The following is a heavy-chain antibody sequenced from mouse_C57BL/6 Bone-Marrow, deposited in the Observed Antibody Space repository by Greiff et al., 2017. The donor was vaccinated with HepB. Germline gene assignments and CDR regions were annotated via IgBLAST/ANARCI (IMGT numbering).Heavy chain of an antibody. D-gene: IGHD2-2*01. V-gene: IGHV1-72*01. Sequence: QVQLQQPGAELVKPGASVKLSCKASGYTFTSYWMHWVKQRPGRGLEWIGRIYPNSGGTKYNEKFKSKATIAVDKPSSTAYMQLSSLTTEDSAVYYCAGYGYEDGSWFAYWGQGTLVTVSA. J-gene: IGHJ3*01. CDR2: IYPNSGGT. CDR3: AGYGYEDGSWFAY. CDR1: GYTFTSYW.